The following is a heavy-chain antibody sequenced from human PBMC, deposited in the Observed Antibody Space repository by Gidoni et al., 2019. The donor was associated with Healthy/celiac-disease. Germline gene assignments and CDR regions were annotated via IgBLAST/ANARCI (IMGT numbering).Heavy chain of an antibody. Sequence: EVQLVESGGGLVKPGGTLRLSCAASGFTFSSYSMNWVRQAPGKGLEWVSSISSSSSYIYYADSVKGRFTISRDNAKNSLYLQMNSLRAEDTAVYYCARSTDVDTAMAMGVFDYWGQGTLVTVSS. J-gene: IGHJ4*02. V-gene: IGHV3-21*01. D-gene: IGHD5-18*01. CDR1: GFTFSSYS. CDR2: ISSSSSYI. CDR3: ARSTDVDTAMAMGVFDY.